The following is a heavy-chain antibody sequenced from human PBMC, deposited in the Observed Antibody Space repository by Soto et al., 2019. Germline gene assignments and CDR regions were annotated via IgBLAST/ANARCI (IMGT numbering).Heavy chain of an antibody. CDR1: GFTFSSYG. CDR3: ARPEDRGDDYGDYVGFDY. V-gene: IGHV3-33*01. J-gene: IGHJ4*02. D-gene: IGHD4-17*01. CDR2: ILYDGSNK. Sequence: QVQRVDSGGGVVQPGSSLRLSCAASGFTFSSYGRHWGRQAPGKGLEWVAVILYDGSNKYYADYVKGRFTIYRDNSTNTLYLQMNSVRGEDTAGYYLARPEDRGDDYGDYVGFDYWGQGTLVTVSS.